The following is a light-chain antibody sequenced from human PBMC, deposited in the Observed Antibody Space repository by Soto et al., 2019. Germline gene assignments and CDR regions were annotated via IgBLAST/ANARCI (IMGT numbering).Light chain of an antibody. J-gene: IGKJ3*01. CDR2: DAS. CDR1: QTINNL. CDR3: QHYDIYGRLT. Sequence: DIQMTQSPSTLSASVGDTVTISCRTSQTINNLLAWYQKKPGKAPGPLIFDASTVNPGVPSRFSGSGSGTDFTLTIIDLQPDDFATYYCQHYDIYGRLTFGPGTTVDIK. V-gene: IGKV1-5*01.